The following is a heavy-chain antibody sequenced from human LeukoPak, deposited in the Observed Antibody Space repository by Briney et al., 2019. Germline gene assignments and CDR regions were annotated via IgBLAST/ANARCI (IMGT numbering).Heavy chain of an antibody. Sequence: ASVKVSCKASGYTFTGCYMHWVRQAPGQGLEWMGWINPNSGGTNYAQKFQGRVTMTRDTSISTAYMELSRLRSDDTAVYYCARVRSGSYYDTFDYWGQGTLVTVSS. V-gene: IGHV1-2*02. D-gene: IGHD1-26*01. CDR1: GYTFTGCY. J-gene: IGHJ4*02. CDR3: ARVRSGSYYDTFDY. CDR2: INPNSGGT.